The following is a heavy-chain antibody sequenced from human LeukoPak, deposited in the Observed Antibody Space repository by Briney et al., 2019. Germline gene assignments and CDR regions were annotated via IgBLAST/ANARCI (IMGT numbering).Heavy chain of an antibody. CDR1: GFTFSSYS. J-gene: IGHJ4*02. CDR2: IYSGGST. V-gene: IGHV3-53*01. D-gene: IGHD3-3*01. CDR3: ASGMNTIFGVSY. Sequence: PGGSLRLSCAASGFTFSSYSMNWVRQAPGKGLEWVSVIYSGGSTYYADSVKGRFTISRDNSKNTLYLQMNSLRAEDTAVYYCASGMNTIFGVSYWGQGTLVTVSS.